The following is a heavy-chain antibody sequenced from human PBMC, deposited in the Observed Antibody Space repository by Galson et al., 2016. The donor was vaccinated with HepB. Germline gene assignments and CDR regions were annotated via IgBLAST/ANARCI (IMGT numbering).Heavy chain of an antibody. J-gene: IGHJ6*02. D-gene: IGHD2-15*01. V-gene: IGHV3-21*06. CDR2: ISSSSAYM. CDR3: ARDCSGGSCYGYYYFVMEV. CDR1: GLTFSRYS. Sequence: SLRLSCAASGLTFSRYSMNWVRQAPGKGLEWVSSISSSSAYMYYADSVKGRFTISRDNAKNSLYLQMNSLRAEDTAVYYCARDCSGGSCYGYYYFVMEVWGQGTTVTVSS.